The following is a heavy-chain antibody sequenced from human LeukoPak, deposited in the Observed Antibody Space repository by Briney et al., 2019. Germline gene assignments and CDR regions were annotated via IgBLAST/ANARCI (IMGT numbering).Heavy chain of an antibody. CDR1: GFTFSSYA. Sequence: PGGSLRLSCAASGFTFSSYAMSWVRQAPGKGLEWVSAISGSGGSTYYADSVKGRFTISRDNSRNTLYLKMNSLRAEDTAVYYCAKDQWLVLDGAFDIWGQGTMVTVSS. CDR2: ISGSGGST. V-gene: IGHV3-23*01. D-gene: IGHD6-19*01. J-gene: IGHJ3*02. CDR3: AKDQWLVLDGAFDI.